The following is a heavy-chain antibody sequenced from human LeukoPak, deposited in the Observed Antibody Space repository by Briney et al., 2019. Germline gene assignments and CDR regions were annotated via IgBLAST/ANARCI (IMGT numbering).Heavy chain of an antibody. CDR3: ARDSRRDSSGYY. V-gene: IGHV3-23*01. CDR2: ISDNGGRT. D-gene: IGHD3-22*01. CDR1: GFTFSGYA. J-gene: IGHJ4*02. Sequence: PGGSLRLSCAASGFTFSGYAMSWVRQAPGKGLEWVSTISDNGGRTYYADSVKGRFTISRDNSKNTLFLQMNSLRAEDSAVYYCARDSRRDSSGYYWGQGTLVTVSS.